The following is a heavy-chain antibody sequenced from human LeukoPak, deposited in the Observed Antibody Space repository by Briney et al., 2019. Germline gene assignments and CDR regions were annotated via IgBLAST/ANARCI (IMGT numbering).Heavy chain of an antibody. CDR3: ARDPGFGELLALDY. V-gene: IGHV4-31*03. D-gene: IGHD3-10*01. CDR2: IYYSGST. CDR1: GGSISSGGYY. Sequence: SETLTLTCTVSGGSISSGGYYWSWIRQHPGKGLEWIGYIYYSGSTYYNPSLKSRVTISVDTSKNQFSLKLSSVTAADTAVYYCARDPGFGELLALDYWGQGTLVTVSS. J-gene: IGHJ4*02.